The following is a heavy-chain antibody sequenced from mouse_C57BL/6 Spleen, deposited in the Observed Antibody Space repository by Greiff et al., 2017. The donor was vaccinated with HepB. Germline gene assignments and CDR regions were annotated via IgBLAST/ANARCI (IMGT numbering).Heavy chain of an antibody. CDR3: ARGVRQGYYFDY. J-gene: IGHJ2*01. CDR1: GFTFSDYY. CDR2: INYDGSST. V-gene: IGHV5-16*01. Sequence: EVQRVESEGGLVQPGSSMKLSCTASGFTFSDYYMAWVRQVPEKGLEWVANINYDGSSTYYLDSLKSRFIISRDNAKNILYLQMSSLKSEDTATYYCARGVRQGYYFDYWGQGTTLTVSS. D-gene: IGHD2-14*01.